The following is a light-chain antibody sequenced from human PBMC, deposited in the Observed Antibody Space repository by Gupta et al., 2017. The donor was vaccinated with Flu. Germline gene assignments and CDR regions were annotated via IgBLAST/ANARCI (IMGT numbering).Light chain of an antibody. CDR3: QQYNNSPPLT. Sequence: EIVMTQSPATLSVSPGERATLSCRASQSVSSNLAWYQQKPGQAPRLLIYGASTRATGIPARFSGSGSGTEFTLTISSRQSEDFAVYYCQQYNNSPPLTFGGGTNVEIK. CDR1: QSVSSN. CDR2: GAS. V-gene: IGKV3-15*01. J-gene: IGKJ4*01.